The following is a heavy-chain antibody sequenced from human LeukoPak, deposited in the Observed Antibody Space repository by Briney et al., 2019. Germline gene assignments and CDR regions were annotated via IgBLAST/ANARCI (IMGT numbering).Heavy chain of an antibody. J-gene: IGHJ4*02. CDR2: INPNTGDT. CDR3: ARLFNYYDNSGYYQYYFDY. D-gene: IGHD3-22*01. CDR1: GYTLTSYY. Sequence: ASVEVSCKASGYTLTSYYMHWVRQAPGQGLEWMGWINPNTGDTSFARKFQGRVTLTRDTSISTAYMELSRLKSDDTAVYYRARLFNYYDNSGYYQYYFDYWGQGTLVTVSS. V-gene: IGHV1-2*02.